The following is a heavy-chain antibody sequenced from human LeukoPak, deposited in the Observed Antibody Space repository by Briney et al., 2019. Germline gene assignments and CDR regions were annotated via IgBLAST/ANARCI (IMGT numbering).Heavy chain of an antibody. Sequence: PSGTLSLTCAVSSGSINSNWWSWVRQPPGKRLEWIGEIYHSGSTNYNPTLKSRVTISVDKSKNQFSLSLTSVTAADTAVYYCARRDSSGYYNRAFDIWGQGTMVTVSS. CDR2: IYHSGST. J-gene: IGHJ3*02. V-gene: IGHV4-4*02. CDR3: ARRDSSGYYNRAFDI. CDR1: SGSINSNW. D-gene: IGHD3-22*01.